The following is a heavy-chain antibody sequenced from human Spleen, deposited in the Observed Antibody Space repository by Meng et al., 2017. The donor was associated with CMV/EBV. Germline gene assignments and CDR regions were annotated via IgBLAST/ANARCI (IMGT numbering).Heavy chain of an antibody. V-gene: IGHV3-48*04. CDR2: ISISGNTI. Sequence: GESLKISCAASGFFFSRYSLHWVRQSPGKGLEWVSYISISGNTIFYADSVKGRFTISRDNAKNSLYLQMNSLRAEDTAVYYCARRHRMDVWGRGTTVTVSS. CDR3: ARRHRMDV. J-gene: IGHJ6*02. CDR1: GFFFSRYS.